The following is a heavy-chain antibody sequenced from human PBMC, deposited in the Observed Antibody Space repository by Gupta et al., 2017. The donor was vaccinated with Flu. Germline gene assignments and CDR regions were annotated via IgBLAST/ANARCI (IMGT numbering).Heavy chain of an antibody. Sequence: SWRYYGGRVRRTRGKGLEWIGRNFNRGNTYYAPYVKSRVTRAVDTSKNQFSIKGSSVTAADTAVYDCERLRDGYDEWHIDFWGQGTLVTVSS. J-gene: IGHJ4*02. CDR3: ERLRDGYDEWHIDF. D-gene: IGHD5-12*01. CDR1: SWRYY. CDR2: NFNRGNT. V-gene: IGHV4-39*01.